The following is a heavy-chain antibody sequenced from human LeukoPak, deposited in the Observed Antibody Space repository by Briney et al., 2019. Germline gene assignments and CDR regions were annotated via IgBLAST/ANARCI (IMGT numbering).Heavy chain of an antibody. CDR1: GGTFSSYA. D-gene: IGHD3-10*01. CDR3: ARSRGFYYGSGSYYRDAFDI. J-gene: IGHJ3*02. CDR2: IIPIFGTA. V-gene: IGHV1-69*13. Sequence: SVKVSCKASGGTFSSYAISWVRQAPGQGLEWMGGIIPIFGTANYAQKFQGRVTITADEATSTAYMELSSLRSEDTAVYYCARSRGFYYGSGSYYRDAFDIWGQGTMVTVSS.